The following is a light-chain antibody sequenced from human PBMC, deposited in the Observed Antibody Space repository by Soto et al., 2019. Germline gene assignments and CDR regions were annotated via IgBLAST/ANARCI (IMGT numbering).Light chain of an antibody. CDR2: DVS. CDR3: SSYTSSTTYV. CDR1: SSDVGAYRY. Sequence: QSVLTQPASVSGSPGQSITISCTGTSSDVGAYRYVSWYQQHPGKAPKLIIYDVSDRPSGISNRFSGSKSDNTASLTSSGLQAEDDGEYYCSSYTSSTTYVFGTGTKLTVL. J-gene: IGLJ1*01. V-gene: IGLV2-14*03.